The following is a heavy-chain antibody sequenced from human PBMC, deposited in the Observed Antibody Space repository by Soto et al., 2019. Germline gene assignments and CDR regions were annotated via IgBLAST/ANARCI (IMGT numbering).Heavy chain of an antibody. CDR3: AARYSSSPLSPLAWGMDV. J-gene: IGHJ6*02. Sequence: GASVKVSCKASGFTFTSSAVQWVRQARGQRLEWIGWIVVGSGNTNYAQKFQERVTITRDMSTSTAYMELSSLRSEDTAVYYCAARYSSSPLSPLAWGMDVWGQGTTVTVSS. CDR1: GFTFTSSA. CDR2: IVVGSGNT. D-gene: IGHD6-13*01. V-gene: IGHV1-58*01.